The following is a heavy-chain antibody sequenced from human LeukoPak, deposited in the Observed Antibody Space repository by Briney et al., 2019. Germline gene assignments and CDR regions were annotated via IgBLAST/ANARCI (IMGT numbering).Heavy chain of an antibody. CDR3: AREYVGWELRSHWFDP. CDR2: TYYRSKWYN. V-gene: IGHV6-1*01. Sequence: SQTLSLACAISGDSVSSNSAAWNWIRQSPSRGLEWLGRTYYRSKWYNDYAVSVKSRITINPDTSKNQFSLQLNSVTPEDTAVYYCAREYVGWELRSHWFDPWGQGTLVTVSS. J-gene: IGHJ5*02. D-gene: IGHD1-26*01. CDR1: GDSVSSNSAA.